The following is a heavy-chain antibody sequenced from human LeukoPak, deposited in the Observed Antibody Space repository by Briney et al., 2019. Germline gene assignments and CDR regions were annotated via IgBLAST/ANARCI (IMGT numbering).Heavy chain of an antibody. D-gene: IGHD1-26*01. V-gene: IGHV5-51*01. Sequence: GESLKISCKGSGYSFTIYWIAWLRQMPGKGLECMGIIYPGDSETRYSPSFQGQVTISADKSISTAYLQWSSLKASDTAMYYCARLESGSRRSPDYWGQGTLVTVSS. CDR3: ARLESGSRRSPDY. CDR1: GYSFTIYW. CDR2: IYPGDSET. J-gene: IGHJ4*02.